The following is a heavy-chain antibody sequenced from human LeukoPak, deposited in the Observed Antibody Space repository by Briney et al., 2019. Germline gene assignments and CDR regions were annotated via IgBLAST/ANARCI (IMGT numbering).Heavy chain of an antibody. V-gene: IGHV3-30*18. J-gene: IGHJ4*02. CDR1: GFTFSSYG. Sequence: PGRSLRLSCAASGFTFSSYGMHWVRQAPGKGLEWVAVMSYDGSNKYYADSVKGRFTISRDNSKNTLYLQMNSLRAEDTAVYYCAKDQNPVRGVTQLDYWGQGTLVTVSS. CDR3: AKDQNPVRGVTQLDY. CDR2: MSYDGSNK. D-gene: IGHD3-10*01.